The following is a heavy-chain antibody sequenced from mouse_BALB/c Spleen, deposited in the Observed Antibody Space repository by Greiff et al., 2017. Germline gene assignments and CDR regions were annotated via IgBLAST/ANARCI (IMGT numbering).Heavy chain of an antibody. J-gene: IGHJ4*01. V-gene: IGHV5-17*02. CDR1: GFTFSSFG. D-gene: IGHD2-10*01. CDR2: ISSGSSTI. CDR3: ASEGAYYGNYYAMDY. Sequence: EVMLVESGGGLVQPGGSRKLSCAASGFTFSSFGMHWVRQAPEKGLEWVAYISSGSSTIYYADTVKGRFTISRDNPKNTLFLQMTSLRSEDTAMYYCASEGAYYGNYYAMDYWGQGTSVTVSS.